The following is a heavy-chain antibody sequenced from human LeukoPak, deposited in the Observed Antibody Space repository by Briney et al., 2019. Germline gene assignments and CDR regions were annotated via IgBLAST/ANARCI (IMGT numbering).Heavy chain of an antibody. J-gene: IGHJ3*02. Sequence: PSETLSLTCAVYGGSFSGYYWSWIRQPPGKGLEWIGYIYHSGSTYYNPSLKSRVTISVDRSKNQFSLKLSSVTAADTAVYYCAREPHYDRDAFDIWGQGTMVTVSS. CDR3: AREPHYDRDAFDI. CDR2: IYHSGST. CDR1: GGSFSGYY. V-gene: IGHV4-34*01. D-gene: IGHD3-3*01.